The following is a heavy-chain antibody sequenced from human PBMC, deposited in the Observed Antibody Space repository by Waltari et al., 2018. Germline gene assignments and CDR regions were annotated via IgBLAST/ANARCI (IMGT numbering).Heavy chain of an antibody. CDR1: GFTFSRYA. D-gene: IGHD5-12*01. Sequence: EVQLVESGGGLVQTGGSLRRTCAASGFTFSRYAMSWVRQDPGKGLEWVSAIGVSCGSTYYADSVEGRFTISRDNSKNTLYLQMNSLRAEDTAVYYCAKDGSGSGLDFDYWGQGTLVTVSS. J-gene: IGHJ4*02. CDR3: AKDGSGSGLDFDY. V-gene: IGHV3-23*04. CDR2: IGVSCGST.